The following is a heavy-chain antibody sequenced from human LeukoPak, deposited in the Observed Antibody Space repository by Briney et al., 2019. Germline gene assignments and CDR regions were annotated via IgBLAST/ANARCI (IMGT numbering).Heavy chain of an antibody. J-gene: IGHJ4*02. CDR2: IGGSGNST. CDR3: AKAQKTSVVVIPPFDY. CDR1: GFTFTNYA. V-gene: IGHV3-23*01. D-gene: IGHD3-22*01. Sequence: PGGSLRLSCAASGFTFTNYAMTWVRQAPGKGLEWVSGIGGSGNSTYYADSVKGRFPISRDNSKNTLYLQMNSLRAEDTAVYYCAKAQKTSVVVIPPFDYWGQGTLVTVSS.